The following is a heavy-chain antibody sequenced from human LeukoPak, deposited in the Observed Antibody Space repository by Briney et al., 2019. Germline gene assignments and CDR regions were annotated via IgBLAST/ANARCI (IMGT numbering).Heavy chain of an antibody. Sequence: PGGSLRLSCAASGFTFSSYSMNWVRQAPGKGLEWVSSISSSSSYIYYADSVKGRFTISRDNAKNSLYLQMNSLRAEDTAVYYYARERKAGYCSGGSCLTYYYYYYMDVWGKGTTVTVSS. CDR1: GFTFSSYS. V-gene: IGHV3-21*01. J-gene: IGHJ6*03. D-gene: IGHD2-15*01. CDR2: ISSSSSYI. CDR3: ARERKAGYCSGGSCLTYYYYYYMDV.